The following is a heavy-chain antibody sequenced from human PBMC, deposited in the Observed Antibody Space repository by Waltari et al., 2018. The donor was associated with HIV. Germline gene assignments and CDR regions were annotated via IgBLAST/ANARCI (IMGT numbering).Heavy chain of an antibody. D-gene: IGHD6-13*01. V-gene: IGHV1-8*01. CDR1: GYTFTSYD. Sequence: QVQLVQSGAEVKKPGASVKVSCKASGYTFTSYDINGVRQATGQGLEWMGWMNPNSGNTGYAQKFQGRVTMTRNTSISTAYMELSSLRSEDTAVYYCARIRAAAGTGYYYYGMDVWGQGTTVTVSS. J-gene: IGHJ6*02. CDR2: MNPNSGNT. CDR3: ARIRAAAGTGYYYYGMDV.